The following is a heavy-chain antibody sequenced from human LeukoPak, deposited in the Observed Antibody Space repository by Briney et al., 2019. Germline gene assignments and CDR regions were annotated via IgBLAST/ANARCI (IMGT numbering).Heavy chain of an antibody. CDR1: GFTFSSYS. V-gene: IGHV3-21*01. J-gene: IGHJ6*03. CDR2: ISSSSSYI. D-gene: IGHD4-17*01. Sequence: GGSLRLSCAASGFTFSSYSMNWVRQAPGKGLEWVSSISSSSSYIYYADSVKGRLTISRDNAKNSLYLQMNSLRAEDTAVYYCARDYGDYTSYYYYMDVWGKGTTVTVSS. CDR3: ARDYGDYTSYYYYMDV.